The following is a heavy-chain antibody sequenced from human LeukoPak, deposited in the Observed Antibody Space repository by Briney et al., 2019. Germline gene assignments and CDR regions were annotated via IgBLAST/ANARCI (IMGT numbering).Heavy chain of an antibody. J-gene: IGHJ6*04. CDR2: ISSSGSNI. CDR1: GFTFSSYE. V-gene: IGHV3-48*03. CDR3: AELGITMIGGV. Sequence: GGSLTLSCAASGFTFSSYEMNWVRQAPGKGLEWVSYISSSGSNIYYADSVKGRFTISRDNAKNSLYLQMNSLRAEDKAVYYCAELGITMIGGVWGKGTTVTISS. D-gene: IGHD3-10*02.